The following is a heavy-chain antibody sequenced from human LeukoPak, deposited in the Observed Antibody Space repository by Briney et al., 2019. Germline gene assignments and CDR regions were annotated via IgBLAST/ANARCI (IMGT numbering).Heavy chain of an antibody. CDR2: IYYSGST. CDR1: GGSISSYY. J-gene: IGHJ3*02. CDR3: ARSRSAMMYTFDI. V-gene: IGHV4-59*01. Sequence: NPSETLSLTCTVSGGSISSYYWSWIRQPPGKGLEWIGYIYYSGSTYYNPSLKSRLTISVDTSKNQFSLKMSSVTAADTAVYYCARSRSAMMYTFDIWGQGTMVTVSS. D-gene: IGHD3-22*01.